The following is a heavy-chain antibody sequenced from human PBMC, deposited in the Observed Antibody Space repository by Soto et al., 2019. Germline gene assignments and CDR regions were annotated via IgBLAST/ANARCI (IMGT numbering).Heavy chain of an antibody. CDR1: GFTFNNAW. V-gene: IGHV3-15*07. Sequence: GGSLRLSCAASGFTFNNAWINWVRQAPEKGLEWVGRVKSKTHGGTSDYAESVKGRFVVSRDDSNNVVYLQMNSLTVEDTAVYYCTTDSYSGPTAVRFDRWGRGTLVTVSS. CDR3: TTDSYSGPTAVRFDR. J-gene: IGHJ2*01. CDR2: VKSKTHGGTS. D-gene: IGHD3-9*01.